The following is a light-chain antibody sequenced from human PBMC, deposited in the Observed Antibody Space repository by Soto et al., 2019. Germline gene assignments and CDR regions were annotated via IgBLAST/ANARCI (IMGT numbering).Light chain of an antibody. Sequence: SYELTQPPSVSVSPGQTARIPCSGDALPKQYAYWYQQKPGQAPVLLIYKDTERPSGIPERFSGSSTGTTVTLTISGVQAEDEAAYYCQSADNSGTYGVFGGGTKLTVL. CDR2: KDT. CDR3: QSADNSGTYGV. CDR1: ALPKQY. V-gene: IGLV3-25*02. J-gene: IGLJ2*01.